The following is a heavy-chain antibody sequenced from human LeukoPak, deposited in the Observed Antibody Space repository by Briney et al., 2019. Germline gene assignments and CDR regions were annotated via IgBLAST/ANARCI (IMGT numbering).Heavy chain of an antibody. D-gene: IGHD2-15*01. CDR1: GYTFTGYY. CDR2: INPNSGGT. CDR3: ARVKEVVVAASPFDY. V-gene: IGHV1-2*02. J-gene: IGHJ4*02. Sequence: ASVKVSCKASGYTFTGYYMHWVRQAPGQGLEWMGWINPNSGGTNYAQKFQGRVTMTRDTSISTAYMELSRLRSDDTAVYYCARVKEVVVAASPFDYWGQGTLVTVSS.